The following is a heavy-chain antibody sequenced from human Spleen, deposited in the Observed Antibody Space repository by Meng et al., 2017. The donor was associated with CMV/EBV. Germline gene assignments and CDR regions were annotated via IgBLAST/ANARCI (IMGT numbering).Heavy chain of an antibody. CDR2: ISSSSSYI. J-gene: IGHJ4*02. V-gene: IGHV3-21*01. CDR1: GFTFSSYS. Sequence: GESLKISCAASGFTFSSYSMNWVRQAPGKGLEWVSSISSSSSYIYYADSVKGRFTISRDNAKNSLYLQMNSLRAEDTAVYYCATEQIIVGATDADYWGQGTLVTVSS. CDR3: ATEQIIVGATDADY. D-gene: IGHD1-26*01.